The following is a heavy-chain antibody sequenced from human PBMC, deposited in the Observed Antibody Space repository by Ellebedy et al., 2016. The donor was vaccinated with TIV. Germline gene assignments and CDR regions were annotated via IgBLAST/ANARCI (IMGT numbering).Heavy chain of an antibody. CDR3: ARRASYGDYAVQVNPWFDP. CDR1: GFNFRSYW. V-gene: IGHV3-7*01. D-gene: IGHD4-17*01. CDR2: IRQEGDEI. Sequence: GESLKISCAASGFNFRSYWMTWVRQAPGKRLEWVAKIRQEGDEIYYVESVKGRFTISRDNAKNSLFLQMNSLRVEDTAVYYCARRASYGDYAVQVNPWFDPWGQGTLFTVSS. J-gene: IGHJ5*02.